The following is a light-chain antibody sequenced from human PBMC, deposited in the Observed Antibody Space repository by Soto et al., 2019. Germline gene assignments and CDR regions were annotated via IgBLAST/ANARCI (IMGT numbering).Light chain of an antibody. CDR2: EGS. CDR1: SSDVGSYNL. CDR3: CSYAGRSTMV. V-gene: IGLV2-23*01. J-gene: IGLJ3*02. Sequence: QSVLTQPASVSGSPGQSITISCTGTSSDVGSYNLVSWYQQHPGKAPKLMIYEGSKRPSGVSNLFSGSKSGNTASLTISGLQAEDEADYYCCSYAGRSTMVFGGGTKLTVL.